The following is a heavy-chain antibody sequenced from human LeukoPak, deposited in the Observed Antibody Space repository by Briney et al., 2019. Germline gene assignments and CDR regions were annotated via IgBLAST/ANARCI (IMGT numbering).Heavy chain of an antibody. D-gene: IGHD7-27*01. CDR2: TYYRAKWYN. Sequence: SQTLSLTCDISGDSVSSNTAAWNWIRQSQSRGLEWLGRTYYRAKWYNDYAVSVKSRISINPDTSKNQFSLLLNSVTPGDTAVYFCARDSRTALGNFDYWGQGALVTVSS. CDR3: ARDSRTALGNFDY. CDR1: GDSVSSNTAA. J-gene: IGHJ4*02. V-gene: IGHV6-1*01.